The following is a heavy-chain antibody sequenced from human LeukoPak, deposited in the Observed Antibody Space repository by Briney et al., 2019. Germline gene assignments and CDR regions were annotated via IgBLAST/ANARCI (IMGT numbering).Heavy chain of an antibody. CDR3: AKGYNYNDY. V-gene: IGHV3-23*01. D-gene: IGHD5-18*01. J-gene: IGHJ4*02. CDR1: GFTFSSYG. Sequence: PGGSLRLSCAASGFTFSSYGMSWVRQAPGKGLEWVSGTSGSGGITDYADSVKGRFTISRDNSKNTLNLQMNSLRAEDTAVYYCAKGYNYNDYWGQGTLVTVSS. CDR2: TSGSGGIT.